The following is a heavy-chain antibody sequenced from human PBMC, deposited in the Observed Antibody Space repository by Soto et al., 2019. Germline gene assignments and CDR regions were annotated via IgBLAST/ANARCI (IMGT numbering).Heavy chain of an antibody. V-gene: IGHV3-30*18. CDR1: GFTFSSYG. J-gene: IGHJ4*02. D-gene: IGHD3-10*01. CDR3: AKEKFMVRGAFDY. CDR2: ISYDGSNK. Sequence: QVQLVESGGGVVQPGRSLRLSCAASGFTFSSYGMHWVRQAPGKGLEWVAVISYDGSNKYYADSVKGRFTISRDNSKDTLYLQMNSLRAEDTAVYYCAKEKFMVRGAFDYWGQGTLVTVSS.